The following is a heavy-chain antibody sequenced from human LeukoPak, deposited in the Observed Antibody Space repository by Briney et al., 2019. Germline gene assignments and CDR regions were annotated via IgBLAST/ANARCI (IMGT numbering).Heavy chain of an antibody. CDR1: GFTFSSFE. CDR3: ARDHGYAFDY. J-gene: IGHJ4*02. V-gene: IGHV3-48*03. CDR2: INSRGSII. Sequence: PGGSLRLSCAASGFTFSSFEMNWVRQAPGKGLEWVSYINSRGSIIFYADSVKGRFTISRDNAKNSLYLQMNSLRDEDTAVYYCARDHGYAFDYWGQGTLVTVSS. D-gene: IGHD5-12*01.